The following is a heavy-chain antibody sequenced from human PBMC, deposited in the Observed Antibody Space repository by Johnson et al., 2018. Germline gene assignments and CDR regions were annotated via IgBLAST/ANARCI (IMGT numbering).Heavy chain of an antibody. CDR2: IKSKTDGGTT. V-gene: IGHV3-15*01. CDR3: TTDVRITIFGVVIMDDYSDYGMGV. CDR1: GFTFSNAW. Sequence: VQLQESGGGLVKPGGSLRLSCAASGFTFSNAWMSWVRQAPGKGLEWVGRIKSKTDGGTTDYAAPVKGRFTISRDDSKNTLYLQMNSLKTEDTAVYYCTTDVRITIFGVVIMDDYSDYGMGVGGQGTTFTVS. J-gene: IGHJ6*02. D-gene: IGHD3-3*01.